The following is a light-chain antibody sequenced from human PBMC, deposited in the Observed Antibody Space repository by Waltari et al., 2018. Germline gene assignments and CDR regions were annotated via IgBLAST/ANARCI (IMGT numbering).Light chain of an antibody. CDR1: PCVGRS. CDR3: QHYVRLPVT. Sequence: EIVLTQSQGILSLSPGAGVTLACRASPCVGRSLAWYQQKPGQAPRLVISGASNRATGIPDRFSGSGSGTDFSLTISRLEPEDFAVYYCQHYVRLPVTFGRGTKVEIK. V-gene: IGKV3-20*01. CDR2: GAS. J-gene: IGKJ4*02.